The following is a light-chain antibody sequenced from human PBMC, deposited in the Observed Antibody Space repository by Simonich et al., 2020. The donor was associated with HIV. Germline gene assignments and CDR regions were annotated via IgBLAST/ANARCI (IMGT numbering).Light chain of an antibody. V-gene: IGKV3-11*01. CDR1: QSVTSY. Sequence: EIVLTQSPATLSLSPGERPTLSCRASQSVTSYLAWYQHKPGQAPRLLIYDASNRATGIPARFSGSGSGTDFTLTISSLEPEDFAIYYCQQRSHWPTFGQGTKVEIK. J-gene: IGKJ1*01. CDR2: DAS. CDR3: QQRSHWPT.